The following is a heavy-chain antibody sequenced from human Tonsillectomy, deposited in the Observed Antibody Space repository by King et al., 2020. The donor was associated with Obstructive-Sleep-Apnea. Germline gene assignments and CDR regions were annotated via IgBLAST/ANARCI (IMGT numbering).Heavy chain of an antibody. V-gene: IGHV1-46*01. J-gene: IGHJ4*02. D-gene: IGHD3-16*01. Sequence: QLVQAGAEVKKPGASVKVSCKASGYTFTTYYMHWVRQAPGQGLEWMGLINPSGGSTSDAQKFQGSVTMTRDTSTSTVYMELSSLRSEDTAVYYCARARGGSYYDYWGQGTLVTVSS. CDR2: INPSGGST. CDR1: GYTFTTYY. CDR3: ARARGGSYYDY.